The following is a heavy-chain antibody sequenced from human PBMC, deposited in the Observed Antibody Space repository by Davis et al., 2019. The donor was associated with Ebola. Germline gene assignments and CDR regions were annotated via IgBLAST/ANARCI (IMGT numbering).Heavy chain of an antibody. D-gene: IGHD2-2*01. CDR3: SRVLDDQYWYFDL. Sequence: PGGSLRLSCAGSGFSFSTSAMSWVRQVPGKGLEWVSLISAGGGYTYYADSVKGRFTISRDNSKSTVYLHINSVSAEDTALFYCSRVLDDQYWYFDLWGRGTPVTVSP. CDR1: GFSFSTSA. J-gene: IGHJ2*01. CDR2: ISAGGGYT. V-gene: IGHV3-23*01.